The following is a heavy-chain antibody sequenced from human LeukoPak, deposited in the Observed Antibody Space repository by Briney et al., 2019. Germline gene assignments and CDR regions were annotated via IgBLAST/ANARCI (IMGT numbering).Heavy chain of an antibody. J-gene: IGHJ4*02. Sequence: GGSLRLSCAASGFTFSSYSMNWVRQAPGKGLEWVSSISSSSSYIYYADSVKGRFTISRDNAKNSLYLQMNSLRAEDTAVYYCARAMILWFGELFAFDYWGQGTLVTVSP. V-gene: IGHV3-21*01. CDR2: ISSSSSYI. CDR3: ARAMILWFGELFAFDY. CDR1: GFTFSSYS. D-gene: IGHD3-10*01.